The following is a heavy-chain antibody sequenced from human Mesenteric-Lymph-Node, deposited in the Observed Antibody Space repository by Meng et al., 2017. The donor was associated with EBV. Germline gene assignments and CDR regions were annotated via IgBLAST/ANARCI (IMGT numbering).Heavy chain of an antibody. CDR3: ASLSAPSDY. J-gene: IGHJ4*02. D-gene: IGHD6-25*01. V-gene: IGHV3-74*01. CDR1: VFTFSNYW. CDR2: SIIDGSST. Sequence: QLLESVGGVVQPGGSLRLSLEASVFTFSNYWMHCVRQSPWKGLVWVAESIIDGSSTNYADSVKGRFTIYRDNAKNTLYLEMSSLRVEDTAVYRCASLSAPSDYWGQGTLVTVSS.